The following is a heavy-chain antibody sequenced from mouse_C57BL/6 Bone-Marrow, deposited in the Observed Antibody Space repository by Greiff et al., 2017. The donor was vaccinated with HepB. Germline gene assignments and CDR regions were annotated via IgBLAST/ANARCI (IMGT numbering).Heavy chain of an antibody. V-gene: IGHV14-4*01. Sequence: EVQLQQSGAELVRPGASVKLSCTASGFNIKDDYMHWVKQRPEQGLEWIGWIDPENGDTEYASKFQGKATITADTSSNTAYLQLSSLTSEDTAVYYCTTPITTVFMDYWGQGTSVTVSS. CDR1: GFNIKDDY. D-gene: IGHD1-1*01. J-gene: IGHJ4*01. CDR3: TTPITTVFMDY. CDR2: IDPENGDT.